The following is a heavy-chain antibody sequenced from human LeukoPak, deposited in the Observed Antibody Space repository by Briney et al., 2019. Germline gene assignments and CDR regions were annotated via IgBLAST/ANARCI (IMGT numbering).Heavy chain of an antibody. CDR1: GFAFSSYA. Sequence: QSGGSLRLSCAASGFAFSSYAITWVRQAPGKGLEWVSAISGSGDSTYYADSVKGRFTISRDNSKNTMYLQMNSLRVEDTAVYYCARPPNYYDSSGYVYWGQGTLVTVSS. V-gene: IGHV3-23*01. D-gene: IGHD3-22*01. J-gene: IGHJ4*02. CDR2: ISGSGDST. CDR3: ARPPNYYDSSGYVY.